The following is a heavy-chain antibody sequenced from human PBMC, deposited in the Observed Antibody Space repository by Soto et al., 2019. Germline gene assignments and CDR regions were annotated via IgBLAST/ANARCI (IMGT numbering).Heavy chain of an antibody. V-gene: IGHV3-9*01. CDR1: GFTFDDYA. CDR3: TTDLPYITIGTAHSVDY. D-gene: IGHD3-10*01. Sequence: DVQLVESGGGLVQPGRSLRLSCAASGFTFDDYAMHWVRQAPGKGLEWVSGISWNSGSIGYADSVKGRFTISRDNAKNSLYLQMNSLKTEDTAVYYCTTDLPYITIGTAHSVDYWGQGTLVTVSS. CDR2: ISWNSGSI. J-gene: IGHJ4*02.